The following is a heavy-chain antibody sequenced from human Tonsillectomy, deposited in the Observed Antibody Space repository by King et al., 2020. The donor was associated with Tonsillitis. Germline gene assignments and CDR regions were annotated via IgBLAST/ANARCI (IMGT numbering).Heavy chain of an antibody. CDR3: AIVVVRAAMLPYYFYF. D-gene: IGHD2-2*01. CDR2: ISWNSAGI. V-gene: IGHV3-9*01. Sequence: VQLVESGGGLVQPGRSLRISCAASGFTFDDYAMHWVRHAPGKGLEWVSGISWNSAGIGYADSVKGRFTISRDNAKNSLYLQMNSLRAEDTALYYCAIVVVRAAMLPYYFYFWGEGTLVTVSS. CDR1: GFTFDDYA. J-gene: IGHJ4*02.